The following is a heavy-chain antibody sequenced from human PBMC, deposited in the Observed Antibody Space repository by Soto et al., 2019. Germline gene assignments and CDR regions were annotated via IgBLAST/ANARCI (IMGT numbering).Heavy chain of an antibody. CDR1: GFTFSSYW. V-gene: IGHV3-74*01. Sequence: EVQLMESGGGLVQPGESLRLSCAASGFTFSSYWMHWVRQAPGKGLVWVSRINPDGTTTTYTDPVKGRFTISRDNAENTLYLQMTSLRAEDTALYFCARVAVGEYSFETWGQGTMVTVSS. CDR2: INPDGTTT. D-gene: IGHD3-10*01. CDR3: ARVAVGEYSFET. J-gene: IGHJ5*02.